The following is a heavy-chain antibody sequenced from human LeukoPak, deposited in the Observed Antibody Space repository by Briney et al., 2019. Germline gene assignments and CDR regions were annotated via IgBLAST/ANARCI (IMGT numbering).Heavy chain of an antibody. CDR2: ISAYNGNT. J-gene: IGHJ1*01. V-gene: IGHV1-18*01. CDR1: GYTFTSYG. D-gene: IGHD2-2*01. Sequence: ASVKVACKASGYTFTSYGISWLRQAPGQGLEWMGWISAYNGNTKNAQKLQGRVTMTTDTSTSTAYMELRSLRSDDTAVYYCARDGYQPLDVTYFQHWGQGTLVTVSS. CDR3: ARDGYQPLDVTYFQH.